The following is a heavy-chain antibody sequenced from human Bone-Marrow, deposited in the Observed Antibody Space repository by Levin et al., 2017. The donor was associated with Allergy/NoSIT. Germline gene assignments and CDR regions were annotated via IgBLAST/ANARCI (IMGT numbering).Heavy chain of an antibody. J-gene: IGHJ4*02. CDR2: IYPGDSDT. Sequence: PGESLKISCKVSGYSFINYWIGWVRRMPGKGLEWVGIIYPGDSDTIYSPSIQGQVTISADNSITTAYLQWSSLKASDTATYYCARRCRDCSSTKCYFYLDYWGQGTRVTVSS. D-gene: IGHD2-2*01. CDR1: GYSFINYW. CDR3: ARRCRDCSSTKCYFYLDY. V-gene: IGHV5-51*01.